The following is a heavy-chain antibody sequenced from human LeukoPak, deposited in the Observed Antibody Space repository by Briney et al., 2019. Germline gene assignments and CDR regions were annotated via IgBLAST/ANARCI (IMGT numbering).Heavy chain of an antibody. CDR2: MYIGGST. Sequence: HPGGSLRLSRAASGFTFSSYWMHWVRQAPGKGLEWVSVMYIGGSTNYADSVKGRFTISRDEAKNTLDLQMNSLRAEDTAVYYCARWPDYYYMDVWGKGTTV. CDR1: GFTFSSYW. D-gene: IGHD5-12*01. CDR3: ARWPDYYYMDV. J-gene: IGHJ6*03. V-gene: IGHV3-66*01.